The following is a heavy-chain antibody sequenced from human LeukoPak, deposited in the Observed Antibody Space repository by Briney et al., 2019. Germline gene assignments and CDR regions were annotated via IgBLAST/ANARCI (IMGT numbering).Heavy chain of an antibody. V-gene: IGHV3-48*01. D-gene: IGHD2-15*01. CDR2: ISSRSSTI. CDR1: GFPFRNYS. Sequence: GGSLRLSCAASGFPFRNYSMNWVRQAPGKGLEWISYISSRSSTIFYADSVKGRFTISRDNAKNSLYLQMNSLRAEDTALYYCAKSKEDCCGSFDPWGQGTLVTVSS. J-gene: IGHJ5*02. CDR3: AKSKEDCCGSFDP.